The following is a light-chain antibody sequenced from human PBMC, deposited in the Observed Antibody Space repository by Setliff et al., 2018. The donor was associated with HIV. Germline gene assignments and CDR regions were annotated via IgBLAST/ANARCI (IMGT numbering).Light chain of an antibody. Sequence: QSALTQPPSASGTPGQRVTISCSGSSSNIGSNTVNWYQQLPGTAPKLLIYSNNRRPSGVPDHFSGSKSGTSASLAISGLQSDDEADYYCATWDDTLNGPVFGTGTKVTVL. CDR2: SNN. J-gene: IGLJ1*01. CDR1: SSNIGSNT. V-gene: IGLV1-44*01. CDR3: ATWDDTLNGPV.